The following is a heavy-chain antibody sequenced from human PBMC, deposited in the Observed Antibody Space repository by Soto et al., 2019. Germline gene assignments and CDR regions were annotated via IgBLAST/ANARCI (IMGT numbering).Heavy chain of an antibody. V-gene: IGHV1-69*13. Sequence: SVKVSCKASGGTFSIYAISWVRQAPGQGLEWMGGIIPIFGTANYAQKFQGRVTITADESTSTAYMELSSLRSEDTAVYYCARTAYYYDSSGYYYGENYFDYWGQGTLVTVSS. D-gene: IGHD3-22*01. CDR1: GGTFSIYA. CDR3: ARTAYYYDSSGYYYGENYFDY. CDR2: IIPIFGTA. J-gene: IGHJ4*02.